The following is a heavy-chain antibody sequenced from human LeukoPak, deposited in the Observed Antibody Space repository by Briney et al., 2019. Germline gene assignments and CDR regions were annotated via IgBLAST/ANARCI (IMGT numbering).Heavy chain of an antibody. D-gene: IGHD2-2*02. J-gene: IGHJ6*02. CDR3: ATAPILRGEGGEHFKYGMDV. Sequence: PSGTLSLTCAVSVGSISSGNWWSWVRQSPGKGLEWIGEIYRNGTANYNPSLKSRVTISADRFTNHFSLKLTSVTAADTAVYYCATAPILRGEGGEHFKYGMDVWGQGTTVSVSS. V-gene: IGHV4-4*02. CDR2: IYRNGTA. CDR1: VGSISSGNW.